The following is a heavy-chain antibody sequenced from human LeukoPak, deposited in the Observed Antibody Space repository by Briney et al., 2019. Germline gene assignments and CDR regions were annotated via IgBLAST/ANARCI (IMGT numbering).Heavy chain of an antibody. CDR1: GGAFSGYY. D-gene: IGHD6-13*01. V-gene: IGHV4-34*01. Sequence: SETPSLNCAGYGGAFSGYYWSRIRQPPGKGPEWIGGNKYSGSTNYNPSLKSRVTISVDTSKNQLSLKLSSVTAADTAVYYCARGGGSSSRGPWAGSEFDYWGQGTLVTVSS. J-gene: IGHJ4*02. CDR2: NKYSGST. CDR3: ARGGGSSSRGPWAGSEFDY.